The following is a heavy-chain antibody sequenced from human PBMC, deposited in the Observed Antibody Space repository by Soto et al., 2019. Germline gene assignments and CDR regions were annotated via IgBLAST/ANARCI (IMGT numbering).Heavy chain of an antibody. Sequence: GGSLRLSCAASGFTFSSYAMSWVRQAPGKGLEWVSAISGSGGSTYYADSVKGRFTISRDNSKNTLYLQMNSLRAEDTAVYYCAKDHHDFWSGYSFDPWGQGTLVTVPQ. CDR1: GFTFSSYA. CDR3: AKDHHDFWSGYSFDP. D-gene: IGHD3-3*01. J-gene: IGHJ5*02. V-gene: IGHV3-23*01. CDR2: ISGSGGST.